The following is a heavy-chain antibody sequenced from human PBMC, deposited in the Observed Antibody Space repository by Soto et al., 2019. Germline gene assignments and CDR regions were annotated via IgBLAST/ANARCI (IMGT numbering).Heavy chain of an antibody. D-gene: IGHD3-3*01. CDR2: IYYSGST. Sequence: SETLSLTCTVSGGSISSYYWSWIRQPPGKGLEWIGYIYYSGSTNYNPSLKSRVTISVDTSKNQFSLKLSSGTAADTAVYYCARGTDFWSGTLFDYWGQGTLVTVSS. J-gene: IGHJ4*02. V-gene: IGHV4-59*01. CDR1: GGSISSYY. CDR3: ARGTDFWSGTLFDY.